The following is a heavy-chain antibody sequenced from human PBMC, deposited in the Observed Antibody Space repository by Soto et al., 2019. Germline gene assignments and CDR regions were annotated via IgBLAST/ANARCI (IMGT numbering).Heavy chain of an antibody. D-gene: IGHD5-18*01. Sequence: ASVKVSCKASGYTFNTYSISWVRKAPGQGLEWMGWLSGYHGYTNYAQKFKGRVTMTTDTSTSTAYMELRSLRSDDKAVYYCARENVLSYVDTAMVDYFDYCG. CDR3: ARENVLSYVDTAMVDYFDY. J-gene: IGHJ4*01. V-gene: IGHV1-18*01. CDR2: LSGYHGYT. CDR1: GYTFNTYS.